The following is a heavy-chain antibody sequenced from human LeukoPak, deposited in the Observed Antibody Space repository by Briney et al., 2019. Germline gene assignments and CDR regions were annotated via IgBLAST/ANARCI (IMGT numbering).Heavy chain of an antibody. CDR3: ARDLTYSYGSGSVGY. V-gene: IGHV1-18*01. CDR1: GYNFTSYA. D-gene: IGHD3-10*01. CDR2: ISAYNGNT. J-gene: IGHJ4*02. Sequence: ASVKVSCKASGYNFTSYAMNWVRQAHGQGLEWMGWISAYNGNTNYAQKLQGRVTMTTDTSTSTAYMELRSLRSDDTAVYYCARDLTYSYGSGSVGYWGQGTLVTVSS.